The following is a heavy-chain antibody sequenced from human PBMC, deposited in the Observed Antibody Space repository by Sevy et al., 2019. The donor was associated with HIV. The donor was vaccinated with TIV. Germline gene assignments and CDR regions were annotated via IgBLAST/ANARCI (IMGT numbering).Heavy chain of an antibody. CDR2: ISSSSSYI. D-gene: IGHD3-22*01. V-gene: IGHV3-21*01. J-gene: IGHJ4*02. CDR1: GFTFSSYS. CDR3: ARVEYYYDSSGYYDY. Sequence: WGSLRLSCAASGFTFSSYSMNWVRQAPGKGLEWVSSISSSSSYIYYAHSVKGRFTISRDNAKNSLYLQMNSLRAEDTAVYYCARVEYYYDSSGYYDYWGQGTLVTVSS.